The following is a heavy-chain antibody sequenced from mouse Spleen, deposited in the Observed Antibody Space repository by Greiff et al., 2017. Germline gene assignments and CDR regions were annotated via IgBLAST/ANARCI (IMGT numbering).Heavy chain of an antibody. V-gene: IGHV5-15*01. J-gene: IGHJ1*03. CDR1: GFTFSDYG. Sequence: EVKVVESGGGLVQPGGSLKLSCAASGFTFSDYGMAWVRQAPRKGPEWVAFISNLAYSIYYADTVTGRFTISRENAKNTLYLEMSSLRSEDTAMYYCARPGDDEDWYFDVWGTGTTVTVSS. CDR3: ARPGDDEDWYFDV. CDR2: ISNLAYSI. D-gene: IGHD2-12*01.